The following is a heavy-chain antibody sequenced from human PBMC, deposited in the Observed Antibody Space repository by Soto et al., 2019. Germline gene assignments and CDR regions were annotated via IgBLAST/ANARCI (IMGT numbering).Heavy chain of an antibody. D-gene: IGHD1-26*01. V-gene: IGHV1-46*01. Sequence: ASVKVSCKASGYTFSSYYIHWVRQAPGQGREWMGMINPRGGVRSIAQKFQVRVTMTRATSTSTVSMALSSLTSEDTAVYSCARDLREYRGSYPSGPDYWGQGTLVTVSS. CDR3: ARDLREYRGSYPSGPDY. J-gene: IGHJ4*02. CDR1: GYTFSSYY. CDR2: INPRGGVR.